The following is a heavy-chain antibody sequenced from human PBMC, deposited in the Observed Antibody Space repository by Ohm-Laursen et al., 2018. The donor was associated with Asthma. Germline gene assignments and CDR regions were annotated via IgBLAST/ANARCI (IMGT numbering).Heavy chain of an antibody. CDR2: IVVGSGNT. V-gene: IGHV1-58*01. J-gene: IGHJ5*02. CDR3: AAVRHYYDSSGYYYWFDP. CDR1: GNTFSDYY. D-gene: IGHD3-22*01. Sequence: SVKVSCKASGNTFSDYYLHWVRQARGQRLEWIGWIVVGSGNTNYAQKFQERVTITRDMSTSTAYMELSSLRSEDTAVYYCAAVRHYYDSSGYYYWFDPWGQGTLVTVSS.